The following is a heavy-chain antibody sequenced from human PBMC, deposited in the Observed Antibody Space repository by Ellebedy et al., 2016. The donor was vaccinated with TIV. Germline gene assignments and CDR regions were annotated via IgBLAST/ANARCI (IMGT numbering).Heavy chain of an antibody. J-gene: IGHJ4*02. D-gene: IGHD4-23*01. CDR3: AKGLSTGGNLGRTFDY. V-gene: IGHV3-23*01. CDR1: GFTFSSYA. Sequence: PGGSLRLSCAASGFTFSSYAMSWVRQAPGKGLEWVSAISGGGGSTYYADSVKGRFTVSRDNSRNTLYLQMNSLRAEDTAVYYCAKGLSTGGNLGRTFDYWGPGTLVTVSS. CDR2: ISGGGGST.